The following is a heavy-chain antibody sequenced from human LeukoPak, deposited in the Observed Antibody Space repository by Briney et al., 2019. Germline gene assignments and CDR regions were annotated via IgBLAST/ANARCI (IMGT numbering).Heavy chain of an antibody. CDR3: ARARPTVTTIDGFDY. CDR1: GYTFTSYG. D-gene: IGHD4-17*01. V-gene: IGHV1-18*01. CDR2: IITYNGNT. J-gene: IGHJ4*02. Sequence: ASVKVSCKASGYTFTSYGISWVRQAPGQGLEWMGWIITYNGNTNYAQKLQGRVTMTTDTSTSTAYMELRSLRSDDTAVYYCARARPTVTTIDGFDYWGQGTLVTVSS.